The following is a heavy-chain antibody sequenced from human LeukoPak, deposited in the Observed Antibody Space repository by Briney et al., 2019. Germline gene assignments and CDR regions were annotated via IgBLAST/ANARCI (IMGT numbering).Heavy chain of an antibody. J-gene: IGHJ4*02. V-gene: IGHV3-7*03. Sequence: GGSLRLSCAASGFRFSDYWMTWVRQAPGKGLEWVANIKQDGSVNNYLDSVKGRFTISRDNSKNTLYLQMNSLRAEDTAVYYCAKDCAGGDYVWGSYHPFDYWGQGTLVTVSS. CDR2: IKQDGSVN. CDR1: GFRFSDYW. D-gene: IGHD3-16*02. CDR3: AKDCAGGDYVWGSYHPFDY.